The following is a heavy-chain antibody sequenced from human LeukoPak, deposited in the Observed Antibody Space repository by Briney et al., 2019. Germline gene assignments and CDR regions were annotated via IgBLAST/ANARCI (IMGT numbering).Heavy chain of an antibody. J-gene: IGHJ6*04. D-gene: IGHD6-13*01. Sequence: SETLSLTCAVSGGSISSGGYSWSWIRQPPGKCLEWVGYIYQSGRTYYHPSLESRANISVDMYNNLLSLRLSSVTAADTAVYSSARATYSSSSRLYYYYGMDVWGKGTTVTVSS. CDR1: GGSISSGGYS. V-gene: IGHV4-30-2*01. CDR3: ARATYSSSSRLYYYYGMDV. CDR2: IYQSGRT.